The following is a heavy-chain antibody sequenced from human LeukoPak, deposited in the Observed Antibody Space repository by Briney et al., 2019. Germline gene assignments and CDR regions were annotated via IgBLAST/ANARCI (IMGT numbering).Heavy chain of an antibody. CDR3: ARAPAYYDFWSIDY. CDR2: ISSSSSYI. D-gene: IGHD3-3*01. J-gene: IGHJ4*02. Sequence: GGSLRLSCAASGFTFSSYSMNWVRQAPGKGLEWVSSISSSSSYIYYADSVKGRFTISRDNAANSLYLQMNSLRAEDTAVYYCARAPAYYDFWSIDYWGQGTLVTVSS. CDR1: GFTFSSYS. V-gene: IGHV3-21*01.